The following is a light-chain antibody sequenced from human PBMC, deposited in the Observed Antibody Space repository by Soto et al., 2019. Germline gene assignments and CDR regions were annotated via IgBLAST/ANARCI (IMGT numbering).Light chain of an antibody. Sequence: EIVLTQSPGTLSLSPGERATLSCRARQSVSSNYLAWFQQKPGQAPRLLIYSTSSRATGIPDRFSGSGSGTDFTLTISRLEPEDFAMYYCQQYESSFRTFGQGTKVDIK. CDR2: STS. CDR3: QQYESSFRT. CDR1: QSVSSNY. V-gene: IGKV3-20*01. J-gene: IGKJ1*01.